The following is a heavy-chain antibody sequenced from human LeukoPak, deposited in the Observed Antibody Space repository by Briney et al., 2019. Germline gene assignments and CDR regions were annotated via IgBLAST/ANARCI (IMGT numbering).Heavy chain of an antibody. CDR3: ARDYGIAVAGPIDAFDI. Sequence: ASVKVSCKASGYTFTGYYMHWVRQAPGQGLEWMGWINPNSGGTNYAQKFQGRVTMTRDTSISTAYMELSRLRSDDTAVYYCARDYGIAVAGPIDAFDIWGQGTMVTVSS. J-gene: IGHJ3*02. CDR2: INPNSGGT. D-gene: IGHD6-19*01. CDR1: GYTFTGYY. V-gene: IGHV1-2*02.